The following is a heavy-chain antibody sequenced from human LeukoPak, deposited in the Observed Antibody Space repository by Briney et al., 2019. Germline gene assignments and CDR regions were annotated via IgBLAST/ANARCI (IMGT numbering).Heavy chain of an antibody. D-gene: IGHD2-8*01. CDR1: GFTFSSYR. V-gene: IGHV3-33*08. J-gene: IGHJ3*02. CDR3: ARYNGPLDAFDI. Sequence: GGSLRLSCAASGFTFSSYRMNWVRQAPGKGLEWLAVIWYDGSKGYYIDSVKGRFTISRDNSRNTLSLQMNSLRAEDTAVYHCARYNGPLDAFDIWGLGTMVTVSS. CDR2: IWYDGSKG.